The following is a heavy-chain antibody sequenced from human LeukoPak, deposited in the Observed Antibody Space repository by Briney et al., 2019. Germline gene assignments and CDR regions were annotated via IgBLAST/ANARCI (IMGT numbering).Heavy chain of an antibody. V-gene: IGHV1-2*04. CDR3: ARERSVYFDY. CDR2: INPNSGGT. CDR1: GYTFTGYY. J-gene: IGHJ4*02. Sequence: GASVKVSCKASGYTFTGYYMHWVRQAPGQGLEWMGWINPNSGGTNYAQKFQGWVTMTRETSISTAYMELSRLRSDDTAVYYCARERSVYFDYWGQGTLVTVSS.